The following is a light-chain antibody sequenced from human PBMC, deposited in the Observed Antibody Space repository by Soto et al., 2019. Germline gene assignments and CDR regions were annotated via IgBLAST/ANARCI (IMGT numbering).Light chain of an antibody. CDR3: SSYTSSSTPHYV. Sequence: QSVLTQPASVSESPGQSITISCTGTSSDVGGYNYVSWYQQHPGKAPKLMIYDVSNRPSGVSNRFSGSKSGNTASLTISGLQAEDEADYYCSSYTSSSTPHYVFGTGTKVTVL. CDR2: DVS. CDR1: SSDVGGYNY. V-gene: IGLV2-14*01. J-gene: IGLJ1*01.